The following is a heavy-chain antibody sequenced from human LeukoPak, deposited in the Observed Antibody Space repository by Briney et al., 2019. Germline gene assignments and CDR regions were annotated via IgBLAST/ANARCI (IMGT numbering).Heavy chain of an antibody. Sequence: GGSLRLSCAASGFIFSTYNIDWVRQAPGKGLEWVAFIRYDGSNKYYADSVKGRFTISRDNSKNTLYLQMNSLRAEDTAVYYCAKDYYDSSGYYLTDWGQGTLVTVSS. CDR3: AKDYYDSSGYYLTD. V-gene: IGHV3-30*02. CDR2: IRYDGSNK. CDR1: GFIFSTYN. J-gene: IGHJ4*02. D-gene: IGHD3-22*01.